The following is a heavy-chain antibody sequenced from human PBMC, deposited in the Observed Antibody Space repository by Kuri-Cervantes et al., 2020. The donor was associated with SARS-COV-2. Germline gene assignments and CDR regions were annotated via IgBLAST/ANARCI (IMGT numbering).Heavy chain of an antibody. V-gene: IGHV3-15*01. Sequence: GESLKISCAASGFAFINAWMSWVRQAPGKGLEWVGRIKMKTDGGTIDYAAPVKGRFTISRDDSKNMLYLQMNTLKTEDTAVYYCTTLIGRGKGTFDLWGQGTLVTVSS. CDR1: GFAFINAW. CDR3: TTLIGRGKGTFDL. CDR2: IKMKTDGGTI. D-gene: IGHD2-21*01. J-gene: IGHJ4*02.